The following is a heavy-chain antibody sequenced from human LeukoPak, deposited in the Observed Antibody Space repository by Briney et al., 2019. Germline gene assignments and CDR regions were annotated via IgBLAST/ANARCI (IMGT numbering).Heavy chain of an antibody. D-gene: IGHD6-13*01. CDR3: ASPESIAAAGRPDYYYYYGMDV. CDR2: IIPIFGTA. J-gene: IGHJ6*02. Sequence: WASVKVSCKASGGTFSSYAISWVRQAPGQGLEWMGGIIPIFGTANCAQKFQGRVTITADESTSTAYMELSSLRSEDTAVYYCASPESIAAAGRPDYYYYYGMDVWGQGTTVTVSS. V-gene: IGHV1-69*13. CDR1: GGTFSSYA.